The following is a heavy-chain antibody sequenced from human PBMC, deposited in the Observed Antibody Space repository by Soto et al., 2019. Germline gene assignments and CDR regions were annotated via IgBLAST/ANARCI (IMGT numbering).Heavy chain of an antibody. CDR1: GYSFTGYY. J-gene: IGHJ6*02. CDR3: ARSSALTISGVGGMDV. V-gene: IGHV1-2*02. D-gene: IGHD3-3*01. CDR2: INPNSGGA. Sequence: GASVKVSCKASGYSFTGYYIHWVRQAPGQGLEWMGWINPNSGGANYAQKFQGRVTMTRDTSTTTAYMELGRLRSNDTAVFYCARSSALTISGVGGMDVWGQGATVTVSS.